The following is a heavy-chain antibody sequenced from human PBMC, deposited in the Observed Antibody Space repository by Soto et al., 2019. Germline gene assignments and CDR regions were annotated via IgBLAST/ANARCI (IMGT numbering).Heavy chain of an antibody. J-gene: IGHJ3*02. CDR3: AREKKVVMATQAFDI. CDR1: GGSINIDNW. D-gene: IGHD2-21*01. V-gene: IGHV4-4*02. Sequence: SKTLCVKCILLGGSINIDNWGNWFRQAPGKGLEWIGEIYHSGTSNNNPSLKGRVTMSVDTSKNQFSLNLNSVTAADTAMYYCAREKKVVMATQAFDIWGQGTLFTVSS. CDR2: IYHSGTS.